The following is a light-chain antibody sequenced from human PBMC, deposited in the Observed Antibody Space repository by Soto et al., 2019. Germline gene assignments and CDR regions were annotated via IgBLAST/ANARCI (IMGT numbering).Light chain of an antibody. CDR1: SSNIGNKH. J-gene: IGLJ3*02. Sequence: QSVLTQPPSVSAAPGQRVTISCSGSSSNIGNKHVSWYQQLPGTAPKLLIYDNNKRPSGIPDRFSGSKSGTSATLGITGLQTGDEADYYCATWDSSLSSAVFGGGTQLTVL. CDR2: DNN. V-gene: IGLV1-51*01. CDR3: ATWDSSLSSAV.